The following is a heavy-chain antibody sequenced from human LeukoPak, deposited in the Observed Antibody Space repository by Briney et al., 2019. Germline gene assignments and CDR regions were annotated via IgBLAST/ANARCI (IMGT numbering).Heavy chain of an antibody. V-gene: IGHV4-34*01. CDR3: AYTAMVTHY. D-gene: IGHD5-18*01. Sequence: PSETLSLTCAVYGGSFSGYYWSWTRQPPGKGLEWIGEINHSGSTNYNPSLKSRVTISVDTSKNQFSLKLSSVTAADTAVYYCAYTAMVTHYWGQGTLVTVSS. CDR1: GGSFSGYY. J-gene: IGHJ4*02. CDR2: INHSGST.